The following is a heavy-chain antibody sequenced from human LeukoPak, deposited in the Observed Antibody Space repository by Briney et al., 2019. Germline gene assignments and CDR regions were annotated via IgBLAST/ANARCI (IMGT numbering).Heavy chain of an antibody. CDR1: GGSIRPYY. J-gene: IGHJ4*02. CDR3: AIGMGRYCGSSTYYGGYFDY. CDR2: VYFTGRT. V-gene: IGHV4-59*01. Sequence: PSETLSLTCTVSGGSIRPYYWSWVRQSPGKGLEWIGCVYFTGRTNYNPSLQSRVTISVDTSKSHFSLNLSSVTAADTAMYYCAIGMGRYCGSSTYYGGYFDYWGQGSLVTVSS. D-gene: IGHD2-2*01.